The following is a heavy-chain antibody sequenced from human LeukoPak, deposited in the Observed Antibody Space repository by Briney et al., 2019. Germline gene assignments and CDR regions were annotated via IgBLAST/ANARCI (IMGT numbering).Heavy chain of an antibody. D-gene: IGHD6-13*01. CDR2: ISSVSVYI. CDR1: GFTFSRHS. J-gene: IGHJ4*02. Sequence: GGALRLSCATSGFTFSRHSMDWVREAPGKGLERVAYISSVSVYIYYAESVKGRFTISKDNAKNSLHLQMNSLRAEDTAVYYCARPPYSSSWPFDYWGQGTLVTVSS. CDR3: ARPPYSSSWPFDY. V-gene: IGHV3-21*05.